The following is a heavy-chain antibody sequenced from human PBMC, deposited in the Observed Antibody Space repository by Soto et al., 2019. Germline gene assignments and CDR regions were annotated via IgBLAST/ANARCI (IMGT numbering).Heavy chain of an antibody. Sequence: PTAALTLTCTVSGFSLINARMGVSWIRQPPGKALEWLAHIFSNDEKSYRTSLKSRLTISKDTSKSQVVLTMTNMDPVDTATYYCARILIGYYDPPEYYFDYWGQGTLVTVSS. V-gene: IGHV2-26*01. J-gene: IGHJ4*02. CDR1: GFSLINARMG. CDR3: ARILIGYYDPPEYYFDY. D-gene: IGHD3-22*01. CDR2: IFSNDEK.